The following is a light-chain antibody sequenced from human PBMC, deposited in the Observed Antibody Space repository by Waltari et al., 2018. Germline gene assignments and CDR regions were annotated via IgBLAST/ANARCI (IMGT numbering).Light chain of an antibody. CDR3: SSYAGVNSHV. J-gene: IGLJ1*01. CDR1: SSAVGGYNP. V-gene: IGLV2-8*01. Sequence: HSALTQLTAASGSREPSATTSCTGTSSAVGGYNPVSWYQQYPGKAPKLMLYDVSKRPSGVPDRFSGSKSDNTASLTVSGLQAEDEADYYCSSYAGVNSHVFGTGTKVTVL. CDR2: DVS.